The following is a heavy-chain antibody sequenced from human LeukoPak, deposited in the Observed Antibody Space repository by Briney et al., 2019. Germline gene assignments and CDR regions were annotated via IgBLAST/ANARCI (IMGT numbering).Heavy chain of an antibody. CDR2: IYYSGST. D-gene: IGHD3-3*01. Sequence: SETLSLTCTVSGGSISSYYWSWIRQPPGKGLEWIGYIYYSGSTNYNPSLKSRVTISVDTSKNQFSLKLSSVTAADRAVYYCARDRGTEWSTLYYMDVWGKGTTVTVSS. J-gene: IGHJ6*03. CDR3: ARDRGTEWSTLYYMDV. V-gene: IGHV4-59*01. CDR1: GGSISSYY.